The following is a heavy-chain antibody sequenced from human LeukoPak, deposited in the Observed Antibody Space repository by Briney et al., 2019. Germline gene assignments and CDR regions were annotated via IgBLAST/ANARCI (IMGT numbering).Heavy chain of an antibody. J-gene: IGHJ3*02. Sequence: SETLSLTCAVYGGSFSGYYWSWIRQPPGKGLEWIGEINHSGSTNYNPSLKSRVTISVDTSKNQFSLKLSSVTAADTAVYCCARGGVRGPSGLCAFDIWGQGTMVTVSS. CDR1: GGSFSGYY. D-gene: IGHD3-10*01. CDR3: ARGGVRGPSGLCAFDI. V-gene: IGHV4-34*01. CDR2: INHSGST.